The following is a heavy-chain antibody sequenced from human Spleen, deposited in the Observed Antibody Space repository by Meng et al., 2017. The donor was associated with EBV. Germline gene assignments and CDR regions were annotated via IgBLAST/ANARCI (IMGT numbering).Heavy chain of an antibody. V-gene: IGHV1-18*01. CDR2: SSHYNGNT. CDR3: ARRRLDDSSGYYVDY. Sequence: GQLVQSGGELKKPGASVKVSCTASGYSFGGFGITWVRQAPGQGLEWMGWSSHYNGNTKYAQKLQDRVTMTTDTSTSTAYMELRSLRSDDTAIYYCARRRLDDSSGYYVDYWGQGTLVTVSS. J-gene: IGHJ4*02. D-gene: IGHD3-22*01. CDR1: GYSFGGFG.